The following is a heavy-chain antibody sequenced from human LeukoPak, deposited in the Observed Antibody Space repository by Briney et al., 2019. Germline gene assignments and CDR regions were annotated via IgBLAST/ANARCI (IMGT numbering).Heavy chain of an antibody. J-gene: IGHJ3*02. CDR1: GGSISSSSYY. V-gene: IGHV4-30-4*08. CDR3: ARDPTNPDAFDI. CDR2: IYYSGST. D-gene: IGHD5-12*01. Sequence: SETLSLTCTVSGGSISSSSYYWGWIRQPPGKGLEWIGYIYYSGSTYYNPSLKSRVTISVDTSKNQFSLKLSSVTAADTAVYYCARDPTNPDAFDIWGQGTMVTVSS.